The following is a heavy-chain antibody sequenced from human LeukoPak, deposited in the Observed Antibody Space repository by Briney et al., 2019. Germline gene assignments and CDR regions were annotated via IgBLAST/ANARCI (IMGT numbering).Heavy chain of an antibody. D-gene: IGHD6-6*01. J-gene: IGHJ4*02. Sequence: GGSLRLSCAASGFTFSSYGMHWVRQAPGKGLEWVAFIRYDGSNKYYADSVKGRFTISRDNSKNTLYLQMNSLRAEDTAVYYCARGEWSSSPFDFWGQGTLVTVSS. V-gene: IGHV3-30*02. CDR1: GFTFSSYG. CDR3: ARGEWSSSPFDF. CDR2: IRYDGSNK.